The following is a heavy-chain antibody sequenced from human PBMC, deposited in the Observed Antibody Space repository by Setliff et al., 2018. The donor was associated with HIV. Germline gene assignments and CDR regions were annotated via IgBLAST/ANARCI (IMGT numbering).Heavy chain of an antibody. D-gene: IGHD6-6*01. Sequence: ETLSLSCAASGFTFSSYAMSWVRQAPGKGLEWVSGINWNGDTTRYADSVKGRFTISRDNAKNSLYLQMNSLRAEDTALYYCARVLARGGSSLVGPLNWGQGTLVTVSS. J-gene: IGHJ4*02. CDR2: INWNGDTT. V-gene: IGHV3-20*04. CDR1: GFTFSSYA. CDR3: ARVLARGGSSLVGPLN.